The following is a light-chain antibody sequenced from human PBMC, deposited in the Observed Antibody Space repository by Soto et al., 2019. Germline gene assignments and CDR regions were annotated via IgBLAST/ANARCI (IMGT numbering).Light chain of an antibody. CDR3: QQSYFAPRT. Sequence: DIQMTQSPSSLSASVGDRVTITCRASQTINTYLNWYQQKLGKAPKLLIYAAFTLQSGVPSRFSGSGSGTDFTLTISSLQPEDFATYYCQQSYFAPRTFGQGTKVEIK. V-gene: IGKV1-39*01. CDR2: AAF. CDR1: QTINTY. J-gene: IGKJ1*01.